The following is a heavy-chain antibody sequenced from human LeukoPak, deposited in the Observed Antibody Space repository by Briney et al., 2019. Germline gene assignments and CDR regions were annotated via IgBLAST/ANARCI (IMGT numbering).Heavy chain of an antibody. J-gene: IGHJ5*02. CDR3: ARTPFGELGDWFDP. V-gene: IGHV4-61*02. Sequence: SQTLSLTCTVSGGSISSGSYYWSWVRQPAGKGLEWIGRIYTSGSTNYNPSLKSRVTISVDTSKNQFSLKLSSVTAADTAVYYCARTPFGELGDWFDPWGQGTLVTVS. CDR1: GGSISSGSYY. D-gene: IGHD3-10*01. CDR2: IYTSGST.